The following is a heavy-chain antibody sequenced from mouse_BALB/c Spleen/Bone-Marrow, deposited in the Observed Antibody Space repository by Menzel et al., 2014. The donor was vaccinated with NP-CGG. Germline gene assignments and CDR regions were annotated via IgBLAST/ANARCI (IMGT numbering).Heavy chain of an antibody. CDR1: GYNFISYW. Sequence: QVQLQQSGAELARPGASVKMSCKASGYNFISYWMHWVKQRPGQGLEWTGYINPSTGYTEYNQKFKDKATLTADKSSSKAYMQLSSLTSEDSAVYYCARNYDYDGGYYAMDYWGQGTSVTVSS. D-gene: IGHD2-4*01. CDR2: INPSTGYT. J-gene: IGHJ4*01. CDR3: ARNYDYDGGYYAMDY. V-gene: IGHV1-4*01.